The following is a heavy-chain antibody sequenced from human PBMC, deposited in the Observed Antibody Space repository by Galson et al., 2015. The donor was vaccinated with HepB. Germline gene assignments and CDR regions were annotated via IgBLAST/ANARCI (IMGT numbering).Heavy chain of an antibody. D-gene: IGHD4-17*01. V-gene: IGHV3-30*02. CDR3: AHTLTTVTTELDY. CDR1: GFTFSSYG. CDR2: IRYDGSNK. J-gene: IGHJ4*02. Sequence: SLRLSCAASGFTFSSYGMHWVRQAPGKGLEWVAFIRYDGSNKYYADSVKGRFTISRDNSKITLYLQMNSLRAEDTAVYYCAHTLTTVTTELDYWGQGTLVTVSS.